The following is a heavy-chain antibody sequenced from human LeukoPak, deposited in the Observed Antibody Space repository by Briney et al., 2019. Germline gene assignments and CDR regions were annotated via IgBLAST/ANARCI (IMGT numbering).Heavy chain of an antibody. CDR2: IYTSGST. CDR1: GGSISSYY. Sequence: SETLSLTCTVSGGSISSYYWSWIRQPAGKGLEWIGRIYTSGSTNYNPSLKSRVTISVDTSKNQFSLKLSSVTAADTAVYYCASGIAVAGFYYFDYWGQGTLVTVSS. D-gene: IGHD6-19*01. CDR3: ASGIAVAGFYYFDY. V-gene: IGHV4-4*07. J-gene: IGHJ4*02.